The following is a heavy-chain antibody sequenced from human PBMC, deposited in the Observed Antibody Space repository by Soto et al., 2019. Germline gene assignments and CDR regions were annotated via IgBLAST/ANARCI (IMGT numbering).Heavy chain of an antibody. D-gene: IGHD6-19*01. CDR1: GFTFSGSA. CDR3: TRDSSGLPD. J-gene: IGHJ4*02. V-gene: IGHV3-73*02. CDR2: IRSKVNSYAT. Sequence: EVQLVESGGGLVQPGGSLKLSCAASGFTFSGSAMHWVRQTSGKGLEWVGRIRSKVNSYATAYAASVKGRFTISRDDSKNTADLQMNSLKTEDTAVYYCTRDSSGLPDWGQGTLVTVSS.